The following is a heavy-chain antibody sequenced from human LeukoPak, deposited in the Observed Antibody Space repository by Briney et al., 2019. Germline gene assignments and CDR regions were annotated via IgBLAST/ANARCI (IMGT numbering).Heavy chain of an antibody. Sequence: GASLRLSCTASGFTFGDYAMSWIRQAPGKGLEWVGFIRSKAYGETADYAASVKGRFTISRDDSKAIAYLQMNSLKTEDTAVYHRTRDRGAYNLYDYWGQGTLVTVSS. D-gene: IGHD1-1*01. CDR2: IRSKAYGETA. CDR3: TRDRGAYNLYDY. J-gene: IGHJ4*02. V-gene: IGHV3-49*03. CDR1: GFTFGDYA.